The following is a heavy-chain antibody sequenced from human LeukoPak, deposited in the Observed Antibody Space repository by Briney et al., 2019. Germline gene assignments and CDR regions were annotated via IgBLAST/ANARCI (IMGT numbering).Heavy chain of an antibody. J-gene: IGHJ4*02. CDR1: GYTFTSYD. Sequence: GASVKVSCKASGYTFTSYDINWVRQATGQGFEWMGWMNPNSGNTGYAQKFRGRVTMTRNTSISTAYMELSSLRSEDTAVYYCARGHVCSSTSCHEHFDYWGQGTLVTVSS. CDR2: MNPNSGNT. V-gene: IGHV1-8*01. CDR3: ARGHVCSSTSCHEHFDY. D-gene: IGHD2-2*01.